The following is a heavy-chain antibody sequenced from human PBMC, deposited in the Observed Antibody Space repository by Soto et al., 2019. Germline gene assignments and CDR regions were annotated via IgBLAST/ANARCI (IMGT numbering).Heavy chain of an antibody. J-gene: IGHJ2*01. CDR3: ARDLSSIGEYGWYFDL. Sequence: SETLSLTCTVSGGSISSYYWSWIRQPPGKGPEWIGYIYYSGSTNYDPSLKSRVTISVDTSKNQFSLKLTSVTAADTAVYYCARDLSSIGEYGWYFDLWGRGTLVTVSS. CDR1: GGSISSYY. D-gene: IGHD4-17*01. CDR2: IYYSGST. V-gene: IGHV4-59*01.